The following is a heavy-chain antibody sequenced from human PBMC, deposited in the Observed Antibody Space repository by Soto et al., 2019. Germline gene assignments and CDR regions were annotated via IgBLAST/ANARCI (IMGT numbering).Heavy chain of an antibody. CDR1: GFTFSSYG. CDR3: ARAMQLWYYMDV. Sequence: GGSLRLSCAASGFTFSSYGMHWVRQAPGKGLEWVAVIWYDGSNKYYADSVKGRFTISRDNSKNTLYLQMNSLRAEDTAVYYCARAMQLWYYMDVWGKGTTVTVSS. V-gene: IGHV3-33*01. CDR2: IWYDGSNK. J-gene: IGHJ6*03. D-gene: IGHD5-18*01.